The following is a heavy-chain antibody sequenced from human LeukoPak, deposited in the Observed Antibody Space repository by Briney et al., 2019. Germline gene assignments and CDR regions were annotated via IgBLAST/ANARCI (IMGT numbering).Heavy chain of an antibody. CDR2: INHSGST. CDR3: ARGGLRGDYVWGSYRPNNWFDP. J-gene: IGHJ5*02. V-gene: IGHV4-34*01. CDR1: GGSFSGYY. D-gene: IGHD3-16*02. Sequence: SETLSLTCAVYGGSFSGYYWSWIRQPPGKGLEWIGEINHSGSTNYNPSLKSRVTISVDTSKNQFSLKLSSVTAADTAVYYCARGGLRGDYVWGSYRPNNWFDPRGQGTLVTVSS.